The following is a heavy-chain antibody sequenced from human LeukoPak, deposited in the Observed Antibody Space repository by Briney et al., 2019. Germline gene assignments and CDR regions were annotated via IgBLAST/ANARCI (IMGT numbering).Heavy chain of an antibody. Sequence: PGGSLRLSCAASGFTFSSYAMSWVRQAPGKGLEWVSAISGSGGSTYYADSVKGRFTISRDNSKNTLYLQMNSLRAEDTAVYYCATLLSGSYLLLLYYFDYWGQGTLVTVSS. J-gene: IGHJ4*02. D-gene: IGHD1-26*01. CDR3: ATLLSGSYLLLLYYFDY. CDR1: GFTFSSYA. CDR2: ISGSGGST. V-gene: IGHV3-23*01.